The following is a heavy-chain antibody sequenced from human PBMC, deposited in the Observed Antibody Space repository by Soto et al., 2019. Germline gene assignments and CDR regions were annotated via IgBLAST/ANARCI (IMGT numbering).Heavy chain of an antibody. Sequence: GGSLRLSCAASGFTFSNAWMNWVRQAPGKGLEWVGRIKSKTDGGTTDYAAPVKGRFTISRDYSKNTLYLQMNSLKTEDTAVYYCTTAGSSYYYDSSGYYPYWGQGTLVTVSS. V-gene: IGHV3-15*07. CDR1: GFTFSNAW. CDR3: TTAGSSYYYDSSGYYPY. CDR2: IKSKTDGGTT. D-gene: IGHD3-22*01. J-gene: IGHJ4*02.